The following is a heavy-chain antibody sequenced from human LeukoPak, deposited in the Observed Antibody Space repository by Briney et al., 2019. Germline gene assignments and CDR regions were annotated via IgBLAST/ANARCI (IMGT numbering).Heavy chain of an antibody. J-gene: IGHJ4*02. Sequence: GRSLRLSCAASGFTFSSYGMHWVRQAPGKGLEWMVVISYDGSNKYYADSVKGRFTISRDNSKNTLYLQMNSLRAEDTAVYYCARVWGASRDEGYFDYWGQGTLVTVSS. V-gene: IGHV3-30*03. CDR2: ISYDGSNK. D-gene: IGHD5-24*01. CDR3: ARVWGASRDEGYFDY. CDR1: GFTFSSYG.